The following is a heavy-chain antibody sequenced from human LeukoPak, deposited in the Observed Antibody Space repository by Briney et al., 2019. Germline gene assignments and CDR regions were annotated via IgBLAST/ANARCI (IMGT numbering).Heavy chain of an antibody. D-gene: IGHD4-17*01. J-gene: IGHJ4*02. CDR1: GFTFSSYS. CDR3: ARGPNYGDRVDYFDY. Sequence: GGSLRLSCAASGFTFSSYSMNWVRQAPGKGLEWVAHIKQGGNEKHYVDSVEGRFTLSRDDSKNSLYLQMNSLRVDDSAVYYCARGPNYGDRVDYFDYWGQGTLVTVSS. V-gene: IGHV3-7*01. CDR2: IKQGGNEK.